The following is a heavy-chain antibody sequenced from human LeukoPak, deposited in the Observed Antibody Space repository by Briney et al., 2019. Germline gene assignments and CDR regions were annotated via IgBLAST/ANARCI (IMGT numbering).Heavy chain of an antibody. D-gene: IGHD2-15*01. Sequence: GGSLRLSCAASGFTFSSYWMHWVRQTPGKGPVWVSRIKSDGTSTSYADFVRGRFTVSRDNSKNTLHLQMNSLRAEDTAVYHCARQLGYCSDGSCYFDYWGQGTLVTVSS. CDR2: IKSDGTST. V-gene: IGHV3-74*01. CDR3: ARQLGYCSDGSCYFDY. CDR1: GFTFSSYW. J-gene: IGHJ4*02.